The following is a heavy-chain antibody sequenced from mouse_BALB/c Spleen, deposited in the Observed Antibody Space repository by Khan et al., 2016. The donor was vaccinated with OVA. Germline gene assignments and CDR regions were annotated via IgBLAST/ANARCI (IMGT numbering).Heavy chain of an antibody. J-gene: IGHJ4*01. V-gene: IGHV1S56*01. CDR2: IYPGDGST. D-gene: IGHD2-4*01. CDR1: GYTFTAYD. Sequence: QVRLQQSGPELVKPGTLVKISCKASGYTFTAYDINWVKQRPGQGLEWIGWIYPGDGSTKYNENFRGRATLTADKSSNTAYLQLSSLPSEKAAVYFCAREGLRAVALDYWGQGTSVSVSS. CDR3: AREGLRAVALDY.